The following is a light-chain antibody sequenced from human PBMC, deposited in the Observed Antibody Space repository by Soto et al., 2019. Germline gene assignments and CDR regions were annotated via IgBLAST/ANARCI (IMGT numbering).Light chain of an antibody. Sequence: EIVLTQSPATLSLSPGERATLSCRASQSVSSYLAWYQQKPGQAPRLLIYDASNRATGIPARFSGSGSGTDFTLTISILVPEDFAVYYCQQRSNSFTFGPETKLDI. CDR1: QSVSSY. CDR3: QQRSNSFT. CDR2: DAS. J-gene: IGKJ3*01. V-gene: IGKV3-11*01.